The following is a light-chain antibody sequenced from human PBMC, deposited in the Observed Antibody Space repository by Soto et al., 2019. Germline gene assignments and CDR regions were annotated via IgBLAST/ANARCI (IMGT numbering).Light chain of an antibody. V-gene: IGLV1-51*02. J-gene: IGLJ2*01. CDR2: ENN. CDR3: GTWDSSLSDVV. Sequence: QSVLTQPPSVSAAPGQKVTISCSGSSSNIGNNYVSWYQQLPGTAPKLLLYENNKRPSGIPDRFSGSKSGTSATLGITGLQTGDEADYYCGTWDSSLSDVVFGGGTQLTVL. CDR1: SSNIGNNY.